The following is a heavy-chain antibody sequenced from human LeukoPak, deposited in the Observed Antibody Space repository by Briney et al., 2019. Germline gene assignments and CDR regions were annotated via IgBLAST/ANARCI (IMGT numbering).Heavy chain of an antibody. Sequence: SETLSLTCTVSGGSISSSSYYWGWIRQPPGKGLEWIGSIYYSGSTYYDPSLKSRVAISVDTSKNQFSLKLSSVTAADTAVYYCARSHYDFWSGYFGGWFDPWGQGTQVTVSS. D-gene: IGHD3-3*01. J-gene: IGHJ5*02. CDR1: GGSISSSSYY. CDR3: ARSHYDFWSGYFGGWFDP. CDR2: IYYSGST. V-gene: IGHV4-39*01.